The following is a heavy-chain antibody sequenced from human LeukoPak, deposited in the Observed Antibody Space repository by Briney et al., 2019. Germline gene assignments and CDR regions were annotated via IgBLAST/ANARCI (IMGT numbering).Heavy chain of an antibody. CDR1: GGSISSYY. J-gene: IGHJ3*02. CDR3: ARWSPTHDASDI. V-gene: IGHV4-4*07. CDR2: MYTSANT. D-gene: IGHD1-26*01. Sequence: PSETLSLTCTVSGGSISSYYWSWIRQPAGKGLEWIGRMYTSANTNYNPSLKSRVTMSVDTSKNQFSLKLSSVTAADTAVYYYARWSPTHDASDIWGQGTMVSVSS.